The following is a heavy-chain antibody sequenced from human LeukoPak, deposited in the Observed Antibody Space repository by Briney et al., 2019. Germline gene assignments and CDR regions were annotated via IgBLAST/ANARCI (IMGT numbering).Heavy chain of an antibody. Sequence: SVKVSCKASGGTFSSYAISWVRQAPGQGLEWMGRIIPILGIANYAQKFQGRVTITADKSTSTAYMELRSLRSEDTAVYYCARGGGKNWFDPWGQGTLVTVSS. CDR1: GGTFSSYA. J-gene: IGHJ5*02. CDR3: ARGGGKNWFDP. V-gene: IGHV1-69*04. CDR2: IIPILGIA.